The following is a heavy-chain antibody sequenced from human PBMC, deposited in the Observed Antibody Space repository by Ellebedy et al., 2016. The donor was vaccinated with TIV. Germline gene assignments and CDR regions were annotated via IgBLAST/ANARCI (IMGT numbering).Heavy chain of an antibody. CDR2: IDGDGTNT. D-gene: IGHD3-22*01. J-gene: IGHJ4*02. CDR1: GFTFSTYR. Sequence: GESLKISCAASGFTFSTYRMHWVRQAPGKGLVWVSRIDGDGTNTAYADSVKGRFSISRDNAENTLYLHMNSLRAEDTAVSYCARDQTNYHSGTSGFNWGQGTLVTVSS. V-gene: IGHV3-74*01. CDR3: ARDQTNYHSGTSGFN.